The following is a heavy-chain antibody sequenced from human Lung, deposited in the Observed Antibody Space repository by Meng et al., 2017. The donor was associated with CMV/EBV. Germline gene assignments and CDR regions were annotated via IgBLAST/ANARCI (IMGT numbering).Heavy chain of an antibody. CDR2: ISSSSSTI. Sequence: ESXKISXAASGFTFSSYSMNWVRQAPGKGLEWVSYISSSSSTIYYADSVKGRFTISRDNAKNSLYLQMNSLRAEDTAVYYCARVGLVTICGVVKGMDVWGQGTTVXVSS. CDR3: ARVGLVTICGVVKGMDV. V-gene: IGHV3-48*04. J-gene: IGHJ6*02. D-gene: IGHD3-3*01. CDR1: GFTFSSYS.